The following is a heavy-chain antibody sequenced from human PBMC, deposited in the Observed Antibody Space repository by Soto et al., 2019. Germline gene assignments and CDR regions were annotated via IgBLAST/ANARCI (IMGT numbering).Heavy chain of an antibody. CDR1: GFTFDDYA. Sequence: DVQLVESGGALVQPGGSLRLSCTASGFTFDDYAIHWLRQAPGKGLEWISGISWNGDATGYADSVKGRFTISRDNAKNSLYLQMNSLRTEDTAMYFCANLPLYGSGFDCWGQGTLVTVAS. CDR2: ISWNGDAT. CDR3: ANLPLYGSGFDC. D-gene: IGHD3-10*01. V-gene: IGHV3-9*01. J-gene: IGHJ4*02.